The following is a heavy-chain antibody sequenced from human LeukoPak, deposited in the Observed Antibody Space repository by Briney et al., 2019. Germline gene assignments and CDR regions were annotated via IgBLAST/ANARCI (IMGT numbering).Heavy chain of an antibody. J-gene: IGHJ5*02. Sequence: PGGSLRLSCAASGFTFSSYWMHWVRQAPGKGLVWVSRINSDGSSTSYADSVKGRFTISRDNAKNTLYLQMNSLRAEDTAVYYCASTSGGSYYWFDPWGQGTLVTVSS. CDR1: GFTFSSYW. V-gene: IGHV3-74*01. D-gene: IGHD3-10*01. CDR3: ASTSGGSYYWFDP. CDR2: INSDGSST.